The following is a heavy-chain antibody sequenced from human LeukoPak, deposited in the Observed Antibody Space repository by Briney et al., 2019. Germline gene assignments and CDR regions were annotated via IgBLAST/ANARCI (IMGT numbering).Heavy chain of an antibody. CDR3: ARNHPLPRVVVPAAIYYYYGMDV. Sequence: ASVKVSCKASGGTFSSYDISWVRQAPGQGLEWMGGIIPIFGTANYAQKFQGRVTITADESTSTAYMELSSLRSEDTAVYYCARNHPLPRVVVPAAIYYYYGMDVWGQGTTVTVSS. V-gene: IGHV1-69*13. CDR1: GGTFSSYD. D-gene: IGHD2-2*01. J-gene: IGHJ6*02. CDR2: IIPIFGTA.